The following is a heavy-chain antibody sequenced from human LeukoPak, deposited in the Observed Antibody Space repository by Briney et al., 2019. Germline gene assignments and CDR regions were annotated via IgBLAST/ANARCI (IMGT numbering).Heavy chain of an antibody. CDR3: AKDMDSSRYSGSPFDY. CDR1: GFTFSSYT. J-gene: IGHJ4*02. CDR2: ISWDGGST. V-gene: IGHV3-43*01. Sequence: PGGSLRLSCAASGFTFSSYTMHWVRHAPGKGLEWVSLISWDGGSTYYADSVKGRFTISRDNSKNSLYLQMNSLRTEDTALYYCAKDMDSSRYSGSPFDYWGQGTLVTVSS. D-gene: IGHD1-26*01.